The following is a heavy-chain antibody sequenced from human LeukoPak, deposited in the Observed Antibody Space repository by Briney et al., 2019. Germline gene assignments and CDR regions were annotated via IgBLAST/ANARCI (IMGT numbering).Heavy chain of an antibody. D-gene: IGHD1-26*01. J-gene: IGHJ3*02. Sequence: SETLSLTCTVSGGSLSGYRWSWIRQSPGQGLEWIGEIEQSGSTKDNPSLKSRVTMSRDTSKKQFSLKLRSLTAADTAVYFCARSQAEWAAPGFDNWGQGTMVTVSS. CDR1: GGSLSGYR. CDR2: IEQSGST. CDR3: ARSQAEWAAPGFDN. V-gene: IGHV4-34*01.